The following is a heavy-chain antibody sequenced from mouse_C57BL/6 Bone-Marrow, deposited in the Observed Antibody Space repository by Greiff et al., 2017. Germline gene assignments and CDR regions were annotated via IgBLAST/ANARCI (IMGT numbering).Heavy chain of an antibody. CDR1: GYTFTSYW. Sequence: QVQLQQPGAELVRPGSSVKLSCKASGYTFTSYWMHWVKQRPIQGLEWIGNIDPSDSGTHYNQKFKDKATLTVDKSSSTAYMQLSSLTSEDSAVYYCARYYCSIYFDDWGTGTTLTVSS. D-gene: IGHD1-1*01. J-gene: IGHJ2*01. V-gene: IGHV1-52*01. CDR2: IDPSDSGT. CDR3: ARYYCSIYFDD.